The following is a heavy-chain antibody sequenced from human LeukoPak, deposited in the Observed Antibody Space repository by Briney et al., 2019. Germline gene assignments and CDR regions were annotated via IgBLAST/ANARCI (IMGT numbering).Heavy chain of an antibody. V-gene: IGHV3-53*01. J-gene: IGHJ4*02. D-gene: IGHD2-2*01. CDR3: AKVGARGCSSSTCFIY. Sequence: GGSLRLSCGASGFTVSSNYMSWVRQAPGKGLEWVSVIDSGGSTYYADSVKGRFTISRDNSKNTLYLQMNSLRAEDTAVYYCAKVGARGCSSSTCFIYWGQGTLVTVSS. CDR1: GFTVSSNY. CDR2: IDSGGST.